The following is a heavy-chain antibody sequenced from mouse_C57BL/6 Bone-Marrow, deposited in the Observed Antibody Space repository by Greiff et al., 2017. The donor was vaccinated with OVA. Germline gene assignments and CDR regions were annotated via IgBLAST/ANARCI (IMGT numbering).Heavy chain of an antibody. D-gene: IGHD1-1*01. CDR2: IDPANGNT. J-gene: IGHJ4*01. V-gene: IGHV14-3*01. Sequence: VKQRPEQGLEWIGRIDPANGNTKYAPKFQGKATITADTSSNTAYLQLSSLTSEDTAIYYCAVYYYGYYAMDYWGQGTSVTVSS. CDR3: AVYYYGYYAMDY.